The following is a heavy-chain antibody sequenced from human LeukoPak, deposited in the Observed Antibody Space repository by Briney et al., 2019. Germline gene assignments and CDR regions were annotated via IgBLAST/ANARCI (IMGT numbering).Heavy chain of an antibody. J-gene: IGHJ5*02. D-gene: IGHD2-2*01. V-gene: IGHV4-59*01. CDR1: GGSLSSYY. Sequence: TSETLSLTCTVSGGSLSSYYLSWIRQPPGKGLAWIGYIYYSGSTNYNPSLKSRVTISVDTSKNQFSLKLSSVTAADTAVYYCARVVVVPAIWFDPWGQGTLVTVSS. CDR2: IYYSGST. CDR3: ARVVVVPAIWFDP.